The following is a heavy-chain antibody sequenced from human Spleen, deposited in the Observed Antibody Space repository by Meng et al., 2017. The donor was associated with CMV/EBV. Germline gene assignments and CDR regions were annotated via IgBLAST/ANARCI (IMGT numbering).Heavy chain of an antibody. Sequence: SVKVSCKASGGTFSRLGISWVRQAPGQGLEWMGGIIAILGLANYAQKFQDRVTMIADTTTSTVYMELTSLRSEDTAVYYCAKVGDGYNNLDYWGQGTLVTVSS. J-gene: IGHJ4*02. V-gene: IGHV1-69*10. CDR2: IIAILGLA. CDR3: AKVGDGYNNLDY. D-gene: IGHD5-24*01. CDR1: GGTFSRLG.